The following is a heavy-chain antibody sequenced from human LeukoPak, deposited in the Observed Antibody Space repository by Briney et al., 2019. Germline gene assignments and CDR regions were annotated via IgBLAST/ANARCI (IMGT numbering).Heavy chain of an antibody. Sequence: PSETLSLTCTVSGGSISSSTYYWGWIRRPPGKGLEWIGSIYYSGSTYYNPSLKSRVTISIDTSKNQFSLKVSSVTAADTAVYYCARLVGAATDPFDYWGQGTLVTVSS. V-gene: IGHV4-39*01. D-gene: IGHD1-26*01. CDR2: IYYSGST. J-gene: IGHJ4*02. CDR1: GGSISSSTYY. CDR3: ARLVGAATDPFDY.